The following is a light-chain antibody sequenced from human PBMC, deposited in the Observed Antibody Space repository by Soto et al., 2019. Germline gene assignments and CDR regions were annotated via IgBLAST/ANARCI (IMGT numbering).Light chain of an antibody. CDR2: GNT. CDR1: SSNIGAGFD. Sequence: QPVLTQPPSVSGAPGQRVTISCTGSSSNIGAGFDVHWYQQLPGTAPKLLIYGNTTRPSRVPDRFSGSRSGTSASLAITGLQTDDEADYYCHSYDSSLSGSVFGGGTKLTVL. J-gene: IGLJ3*02. CDR3: HSYDSSLSGSV. V-gene: IGLV1-40*01.